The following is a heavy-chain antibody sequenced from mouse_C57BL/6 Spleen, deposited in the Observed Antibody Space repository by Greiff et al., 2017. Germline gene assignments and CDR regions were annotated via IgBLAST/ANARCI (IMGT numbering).Heavy chain of an antibody. J-gene: IGHJ2*01. CDR1: GYAFSGSW. Sequence: VQLQQSGPELVKPGASVKISCKASGYAFSGSWMNWVKQRPGKGLEWIGRIYPGDGDTNYNGKFKGKATLTADKSSSTAYMQLSSLTSEDSAVYFCARFPGTFYFDYWGQGTTLTGSS. V-gene: IGHV1-82*01. D-gene: IGHD4-1*01. CDR3: ARFPGTFYFDY. CDR2: IYPGDGDT.